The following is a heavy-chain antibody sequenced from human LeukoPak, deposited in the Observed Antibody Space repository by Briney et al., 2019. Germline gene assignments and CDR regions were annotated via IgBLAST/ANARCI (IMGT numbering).Heavy chain of an antibody. CDR2: ISNSSSNI. V-gene: IGHV3-21*01. D-gene: IGHD2-2*01. CDR1: GFTISSYS. CDR3: ARGNGSSTSEVSARSSGAFDI. Sequence: GGSLSLSCAASGFTISSYSMNWLRQAPGKGLKWGSSISNSSSNIYYQDSVKGRITISRATAKNALYLQMNSLRAEDTAVYYCARGNGSSTSEVSARSSGAFDIWGQGTMVTVSS. J-gene: IGHJ3*02.